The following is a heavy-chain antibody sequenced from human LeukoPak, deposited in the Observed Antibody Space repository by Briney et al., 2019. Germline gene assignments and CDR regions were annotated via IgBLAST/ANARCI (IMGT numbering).Heavy chain of an antibody. CDR2: IYHSGST. J-gene: IGHJ5*02. D-gene: IGHD1-26*01. Sequence: SETLSLTCAVSGYSISSGYYWGWIRPPPGKGLEWIGSIYHSGSTYYNPSLTRRVTILGHTSKNQFSLKLSSVTAADTAVSYCSRVVGAKDWFDPWGQGTLATVSS. CDR3: SRVVGAKDWFDP. CDR1: GYSISSGYY. V-gene: IGHV4-38-2*01.